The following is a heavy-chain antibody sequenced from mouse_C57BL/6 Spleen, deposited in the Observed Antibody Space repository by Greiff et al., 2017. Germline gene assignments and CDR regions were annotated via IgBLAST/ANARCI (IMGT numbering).Heavy chain of an antibody. CDR2: IHPNSGST. D-gene: IGHD1-1*01. Sequence: VQLQQPGAELVKPGASVKLSCKASGYTFTSYWMHWVKQRPGQGLEWIGMIHPNSGSTNYNEKFKSKATLTVDTSSSTAYMQRSSQTSEDSAVYYYARFSTVVAPYYAMDYWGQGTSVTVSS. CDR3: ARFSTVVAPYYAMDY. J-gene: IGHJ4*01. CDR1: GYTFTSYW. V-gene: IGHV1-64*01.